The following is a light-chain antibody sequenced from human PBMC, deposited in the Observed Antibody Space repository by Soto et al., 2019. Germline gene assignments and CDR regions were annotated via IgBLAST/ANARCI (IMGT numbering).Light chain of an antibody. V-gene: IGKV1-16*01. CDR2: SAS. CDR3: LQYNSYPLN. Sequence: DIQVAQSPSSLSASVGDRVTITCRASHGIANSLAWFQQRPGKAPKRLIYSASSLHSGVPSRFIGSGYGTDFTLTINGLQPEDFATYYCLQYNSYPLNFGGGTKVEIK. J-gene: IGKJ4*01. CDR1: HGIANS.